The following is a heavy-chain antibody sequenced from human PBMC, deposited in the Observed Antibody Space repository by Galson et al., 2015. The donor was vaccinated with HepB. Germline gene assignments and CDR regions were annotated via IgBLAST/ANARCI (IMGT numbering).Heavy chain of an antibody. V-gene: IGHV3-74*01. Sequence: SLRLSCAASGFTFSSYWMHWVRQAPGKGLVWVSRINSDGSSTSYADSVKGRFTISRDNAKNTLYLQMNSLRAEDTAVYYCAREVISTNSYYDILTGYYAIDYYYYGMDVWGQGTTVTVSS. CDR3: AREVISTNSYYDILTGYYAIDYYYYGMDV. J-gene: IGHJ6*02. CDR1: GFTFSSYW. CDR2: INSDGSST. D-gene: IGHD3-9*01.